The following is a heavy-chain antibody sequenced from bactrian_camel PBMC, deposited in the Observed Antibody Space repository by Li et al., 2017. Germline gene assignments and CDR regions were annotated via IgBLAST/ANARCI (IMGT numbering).Heavy chain of an antibody. CDR1: GSIYSRAC. J-gene: IGHJ6*01. Sequence: HVQLVESGGGSVQAGGSLRLSCAVSGSIYSRACMGWFRQAPGKEREGVAGIDNEGDSRYAESVKGRFNISLDNAKSTVYLQMTDLKPEDSAMYYCARRSTACTGDWKTTNFAAWGQGTQVTVS. CDR3: ARRSTACTGDWKTTNFAA. V-gene: IGHV3S53*01. CDR2: IDNEGDS. D-gene: IGHD1*01.